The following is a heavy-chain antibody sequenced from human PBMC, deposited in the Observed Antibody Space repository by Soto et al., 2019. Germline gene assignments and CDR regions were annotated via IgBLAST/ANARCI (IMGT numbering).Heavy chain of an antibody. Sequence: EVQLVESGGGLVQPGEALRLSCVASGFTVSGNYMSWVRQAPGKGLEWVSVIFSGGNTYDADYVRGRFTTSSDTSKNTLYLQMDSLRVEDTAVYYCATVLWVYGVGYCYSAPFDYWGQGTLVTVSS. CDR1: GFTVSGNY. CDR2: IFSGGNT. V-gene: IGHV3-66*01. CDR3: ATVLWVYGVGYCYSAPFDY. J-gene: IGHJ4*02. D-gene: IGHD2-21*02.